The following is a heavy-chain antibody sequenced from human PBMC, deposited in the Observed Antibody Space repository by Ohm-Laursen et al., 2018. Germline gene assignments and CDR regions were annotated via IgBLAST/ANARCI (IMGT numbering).Heavy chain of an antibody. V-gene: IGHV5-51*01. Sequence: GESLRISCKDSGYSFTNYWIGWVRQMPGKGLEWMGIIYPGDSATRYSPSFQGQVTISADKSISTAYLQWSSLKASDTAMYYCARGPGINSSGYYNFDYWGQGTLVTVSS. D-gene: IGHD3-22*01. CDR1: GYSFTNYW. CDR2: IYPGDSAT. CDR3: ARGPGINSSGYYNFDY. J-gene: IGHJ4*02.